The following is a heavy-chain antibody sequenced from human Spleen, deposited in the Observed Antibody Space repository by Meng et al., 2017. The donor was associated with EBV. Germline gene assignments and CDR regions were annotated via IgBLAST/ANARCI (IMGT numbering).Heavy chain of an antibody. CDR3: ARGGPYYFDI. CDR2: INSSGST. Sequence: VYRQKGGAGLLNRWETLSHVWAVNGGAFSRPFGRWLRQPPGKGLEWVGEINSSGSTEYNPSLKSRVTISEDTSRNQVSLKVRSVTAADTAVYYCARGGPYYFDIWGRGTLVTVSS. CDR1: GGAFSRPF. J-gene: IGHJ2*01. V-gene: IGHV4-34*01.